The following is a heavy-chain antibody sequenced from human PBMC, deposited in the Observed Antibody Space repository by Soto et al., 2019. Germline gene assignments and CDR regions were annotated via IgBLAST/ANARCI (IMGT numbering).Heavy chain of an antibody. CDR2: ISGSGGST. D-gene: IGHD2-2*01. CDR1: RFTFSSYA. V-gene: IGHV3-23*01. J-gene: IGHJ4*02. Sequence: SLRLSCSASRFTFSSYAMSLVRQAPGKGLELVSAISGSGGSTYYADSVKGRFTISRDNSKNTLYLQMNSLRAEDTAVYYCASRVPTPKCWGQGTLVTVSS. CDR3: ASRVPTPKC.